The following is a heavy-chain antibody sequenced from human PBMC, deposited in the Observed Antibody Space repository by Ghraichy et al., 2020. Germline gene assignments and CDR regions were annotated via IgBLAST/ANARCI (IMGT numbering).Heavy chain of an antibody. J-gene: IGHJ6*02. Sequence: GGSLRLSCAASGFTFDDYPMHWVRQAPGKGLEWVSGITWSSSVIGYADTMKGRFTISRDNAKNSLYLQMNSLRTEDTALYFCAKPSSSSGYYALDVWGQGTTVIVSS. CDR2: ITWSSSVI. V-gene: IGHV3-9*01. CDR1: GFTFDDYP. D-gene: IGHD6-6*01. CDR3: AKPSSSSGYYALDV.